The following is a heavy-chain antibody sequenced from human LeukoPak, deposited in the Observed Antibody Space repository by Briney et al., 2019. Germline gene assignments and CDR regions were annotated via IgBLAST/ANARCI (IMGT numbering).Heavy chain of an antibody. CDR1: GYTFTGYY. D-gene: IGHD1-26*01. CDR2: INPNSGGT. Sequence: ASVKVSCKASGYTFTGYYMHWVRQAPGQGLEWMGWINPNSGGTNYAQKFQGRVTMTRDTSISTAYMELSRLRSDDTAVYYCARCYGVGAWLPVFGDFDYWGQGTLVTVSS. CDR3: ARCYGVGAWLPVFGDFDY. V-gene: IGHV1-2*02. J-gene: IGHJ4*02.